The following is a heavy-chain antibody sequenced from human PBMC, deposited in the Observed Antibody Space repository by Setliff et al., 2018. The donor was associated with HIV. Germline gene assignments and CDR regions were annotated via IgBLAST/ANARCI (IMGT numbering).Heavy chain of an antibody. Sequence: KASETLSLTCTVSGGSISSGGYYWSWIRQHPGEGLEWIGYIYYSGSAYYNPSLKSRVTISVDTSKNQFSLKLSSVTAADTAVYYCARVYYYGSPHMDVWGKGTTVTVSS. CDR2: IYYSGSA. CDR1: GGSISSGGYY. V-gene: IGHV4-31*03. J-gene: IGHJ6*03. D-gene: IGHD3-10*01. CDR3: ARVYYYGSPHMDV.